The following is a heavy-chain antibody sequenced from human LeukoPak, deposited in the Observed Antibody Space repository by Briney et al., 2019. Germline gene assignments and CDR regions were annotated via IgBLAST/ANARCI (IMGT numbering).Heavy chain of an antibody. CDR3: ARDGLYDSSGYYMDS. Sequence: SETLSLTCTVSGGAISIYYWSWIRQPPGKGLEWIGYIYYSGGTKYNPSLMSRVTISVDRAQNQFSLSLSSVTSADTAVYYCARDGLYDSSGYYMDSWGQGTLVIVSS. V-gene: IGHV4-59*01. CDR1: GGAISIYY. CDR2: IYYSGGT. D-gene: IGHD3-22*01. J-gene: IGHJ4*02.